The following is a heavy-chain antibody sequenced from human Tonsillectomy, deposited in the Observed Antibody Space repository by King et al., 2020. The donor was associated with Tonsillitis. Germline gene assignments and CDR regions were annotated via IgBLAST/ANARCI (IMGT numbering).Heavy chain of an antibody. V-gene: IGHV5-51*01. CDR2: IYPGDSDT. Sequence: QLVQSGAEVKKPGESLKISCKGSGYSFTSYWIGWVRQMPGKGLEWMGIIYPGDSDTRYSPSLQGQVTMSADRSISTAYLQGSSLKGSDTGMYYCARHKYWGYDDACDLWGQGTMVTVSS. J-gene: IGHJ3*01. D-gene: IGHD5-12*01. CDR1: GYSFTSYW. CDR3: ARHKYWGYDDACDL.